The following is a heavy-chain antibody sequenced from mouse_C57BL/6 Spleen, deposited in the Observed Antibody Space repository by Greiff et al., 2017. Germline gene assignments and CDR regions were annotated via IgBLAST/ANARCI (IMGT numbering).Heavy chain of an antibody. CDR2: ISDGGSYT. CDR3: AREGSSGHYAMDY. Sequence: EVKLVESGGGLVKPGGSLKLSCAASGFTFSSYAMSWVRQTPEKRLEWVATISDGGSYTYYPDNVKGRFTISRDNAKNNLYLQMSHLKSEDTAMYYCAREGSSGHYAMDYWGQGTSVTVSS. D-gene: IGHD3-2*02. CDR1: GFTFSSYA. J-gene: IGHJ4*01. V-gene: IGHV5-4*01.